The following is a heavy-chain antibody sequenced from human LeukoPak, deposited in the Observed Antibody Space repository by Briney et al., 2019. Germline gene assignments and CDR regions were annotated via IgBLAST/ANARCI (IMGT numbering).Heavy chain of an antibody. CDR1: GYRFTTYW. V-gene: IGHV5-51*01. CDR3: ARPNITSYYDSRGYDGFDV. D-gene: IGHD3-22*01. J-gene: IGHJ3*01. CDR2: FYPDDSDT. Sequence: GESLKISCKGSGYRFTTYWIAWVRQVPGKGLEWMGIFYPDDSDTRYSPSFQGEVTISADKSVSTAYLQWSSLKASDTAMYYCARPNITSYYDSRGYDGFDVWGQGTMVTVSS.